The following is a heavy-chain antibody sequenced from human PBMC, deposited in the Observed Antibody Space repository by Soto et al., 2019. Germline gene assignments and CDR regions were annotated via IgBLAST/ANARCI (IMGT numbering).Heavy chain of an antibody. J-gene: IGHJ1*01. CDR2: ISWGSGEI. CDR3: AKDYQGGTGTTALDH. V-gene: IGHV3-9*01. Sequence: EVQLVESGGGLVQPGRSLRLSCAASGFTFDDYAMHWVRQAPGKGLEWIAVISWGSGEIVYATSVKGRFTISRDNGRNSLYLQMSSLREEDTAFYFCAKDYQGGTGTTALDHWGQGTLVTVSS. CDR1: GFTFDDYA. D-gene: IGHD1-1*01.